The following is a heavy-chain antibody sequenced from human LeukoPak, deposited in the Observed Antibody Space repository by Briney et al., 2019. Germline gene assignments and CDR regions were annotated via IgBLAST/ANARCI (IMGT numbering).Heavy chain of an antibody. D-gene: IGHD3-3*01. CDR1: GYTFTSYY. CDR2: INPSGGST. V-gene: IGHV1-46*01. CDR3: ARGWEGVLRFLEWANDAFDI. Sequence: ASVTVSCKASGYTFTSYYMHWVRQAPGQGLEWMGIINPSGGSTSYAQKFQGRVTMTRDTSTSTVYMELSSLRSEDTAVYYCARGWEGVLRFLEWANDAFDIWGQGTMVTVSS. J-gene: IGHJ3*02.